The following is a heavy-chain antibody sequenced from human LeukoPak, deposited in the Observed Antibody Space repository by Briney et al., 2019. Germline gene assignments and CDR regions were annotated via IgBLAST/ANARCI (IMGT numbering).Heavy chain of an antibody. CDR3: ARVRGAAPGVYYYYMDV. D-gene: IGHD6-6*01. Sequence: SVKVSCKASGGTFSSYAISWVRQAPGQGLEWMGGIIPIFGTANYAQKFQGRVTITADESTSTAYMELSSLRSEDTAVHYCARVRGAAPGVYYYYMDVWGKGTTVTISS. CDR1: GGTFSSYA. CDR2: IIPIFGTA. J-gene: IGHJ6*03. V-gene: IGHV1-69*13.